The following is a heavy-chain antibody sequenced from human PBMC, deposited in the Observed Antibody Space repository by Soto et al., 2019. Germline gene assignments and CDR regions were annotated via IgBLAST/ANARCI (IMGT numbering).Heavy chain of an antibody. Sequence: EVYLLESGGGLVQPGGSLRLSCAVSGFTFGSYAMAWVRQAPGKGLEWVSAITAGGDSTYYADSVQGRFTISRDNSRTTLDLQMNGLRAEDTAVYYCVKVGVRYCSGGSCYFHYWGQGTLVSVSS. CDR3: VKVGVRYCSGGSCYFHY. V-gene: IGHV3-23*01. D-gene: IGHD2-15*01. CDR2: ITAGGDST. J-gene: IGHJ4*02. CDR1: GFTFGSYA.